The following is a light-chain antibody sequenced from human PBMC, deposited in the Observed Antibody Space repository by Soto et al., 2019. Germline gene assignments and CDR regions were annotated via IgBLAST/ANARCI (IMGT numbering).Light chain of an antibody. CDR1: RGDVGGYNY. V-gene: IGLV2-14*01. CDR3: SSYTRRSTQV. J-gene: IGLJ1*01. CDR2: EVS. Sequence: QSVLTQPASVSGSPGQSITISCTGTRGDVGGYNYVSWYQQHPGKAPKLMIYEVSNRPSGISNRFSGSKSGNTASLTISGLQDEDEADYYCSSYTRRSTQVFGTGTKVTVL.